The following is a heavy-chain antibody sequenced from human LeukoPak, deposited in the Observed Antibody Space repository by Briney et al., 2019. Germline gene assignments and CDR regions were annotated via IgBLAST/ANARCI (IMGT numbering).Heavy chain of an antibody. CDR1: GYSISSGYY. J-gene: IGHJ4*02. Sequence: SETLSLTCAVSGYSISSGYYWGWIRQLPGKGLEWIGSIYHSGSTYYNPSLKSRVTISVDTSKNQFSLKLGSVTAADTAVYYCARLSIVGATLPDFDYWGQGTLVTVSS. D-gene: IGHD1-26*01. V-gene: IGHV4-38-2*01. CDR2: IYHSGST. CDR3: ARLSIVGATLPDFDY.